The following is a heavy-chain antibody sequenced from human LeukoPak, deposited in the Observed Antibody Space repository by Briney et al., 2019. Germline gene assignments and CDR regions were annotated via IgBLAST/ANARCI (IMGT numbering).Heavy chain of an antibody. D-gene: IGHD3-16*01. V-gene: IGHV3-74*01. CDR1: GFTFSDFW. CDR2: IDSDGKRA. J-gene: IGHJ4*02. Sequence: GGSLRLSCAASGFTFSDFWMHWVRQAPGKGLVWVSRIDSDGKRAFYADSVKGRFTVSRDNAKNTLYLQMTSLRAEDTSVYYCVRDRWGGFYLPDSWGQGTLVTVSS. CDR3: VRDRWGGFYLPDS.